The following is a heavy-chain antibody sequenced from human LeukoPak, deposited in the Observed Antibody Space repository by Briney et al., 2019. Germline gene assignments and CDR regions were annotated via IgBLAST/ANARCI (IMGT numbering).Heavy chain of an antibody. CDR2: IYETGST. CDR3: ARHSGSGYYFYFYTMDV. D-gene: IGHD2-15*01. V-gene: IGHV4-39*01. J-gene: IGHJ6*01. CDR1: GASISSSTYY. Sequence: SETLSLTCTVSGASISSSTYYWGWIRQPPGKGLEWIGCIYETGSTYYKSSLKSRVTISADTSKNQFSLKLSSVTAADTAVYYCARHSGSGYYFYFYTMDVWGQGATVTVSS.